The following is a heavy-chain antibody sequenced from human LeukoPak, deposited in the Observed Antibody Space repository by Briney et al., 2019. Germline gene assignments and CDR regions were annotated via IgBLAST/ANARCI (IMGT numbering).Heavy chain of an antibody. CDR2: IWYDGSNK. CDR1: GFTFNTYW. D-gene: IGHD1-14*01. Sequence: GGSLRLSCAASGFTFNTYWTHWVRQAPGKGLEWVAVIWYDGSNKYYADSVKGRFTISRDNSKNTLYLQMSSLRAEDTAVYYCARASGKKRYYYYGMDVWGQGTTVTVSS. V-gene: IGHV3-33*08. CDR3: ARASGKKRYYYYGMDV. J-gene: IGHJ6*02.